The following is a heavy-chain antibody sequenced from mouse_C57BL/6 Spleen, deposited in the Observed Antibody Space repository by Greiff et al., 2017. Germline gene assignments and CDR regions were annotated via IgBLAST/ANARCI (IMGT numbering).Heavy chain of an antibody. J-gene: IGHJ2*01. V-gene: IGHV1-42*01. CDR3: ARGYYYGSSYKDY. Sequence: VQLQQSGPELVKPGASVKISCKASGYSFTGYYMNWVKQSPEKSLEWIGEINPSTGGTTYNQKFKAKATLTVDKSSSTAYMQLKSLTSEDSAVYSCARGYYYGSSYKDYWGQGTTLTVSS. CDR1: GYSFTGYY. D-gene: IGHD1-1*01. CDR2: INPSTGGT.